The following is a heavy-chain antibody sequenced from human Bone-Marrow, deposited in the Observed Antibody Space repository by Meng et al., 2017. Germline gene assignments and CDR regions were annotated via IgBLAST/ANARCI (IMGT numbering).Heavy chain of an antibody. Sequence: QVQLVQSGAEVKNPGPPVNVTCKAFGYTFTRYAINWVRQATGQGLEWMGWMNPNSGNTGYAQKFQGRVTMTRNTSISTAYMELSSLRSEDTAVYYCARARYYDFWSGYYYYYGMDVWGQGTTVTVSS. CDR1: GYTFTRYA. CDR3: ARARYYDFWSGYYYYYGMDV. J-gene: IGHJ6*02. CDR2: MNPNSGNT. D-gene: IGHD3-3*01. V-gene: IGHV1-8*01.